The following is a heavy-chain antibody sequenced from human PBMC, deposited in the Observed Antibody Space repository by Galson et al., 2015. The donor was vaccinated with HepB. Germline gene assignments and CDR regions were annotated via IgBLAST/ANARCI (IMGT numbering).Heavy chain of an antibody. CDR1: SSSSYY. V-gene: IGHV3-23*01. CDR3: AKGEGYYWYFDL. Sequence: SSSSYYWGWIRQPPGKGLEWVSAISGSGGSTYYADSVKGRFTISRDNSKNTLYLQMNSLRAEDTAVYYCAKGEGYYWYFDLWGRGTLVTVSS. J-gene: IGHJ2*01. CDR2: ISGSGGST. D-gene: IGHD1-26*01.